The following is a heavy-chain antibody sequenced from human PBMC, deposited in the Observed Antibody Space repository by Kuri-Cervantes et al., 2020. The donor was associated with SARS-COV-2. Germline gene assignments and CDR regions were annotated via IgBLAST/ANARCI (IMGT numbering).Heavy chain of an antibody. CDR1: GGSISSYY. CDR3: ARLTTSYFDY. Sequence: ESLKISCTVSGGSISSYYWSWIRQPPGKGLEWIGYIYYSGSTNYNPSLKSRVTISVDTSKNQFSPKLSSVTAADTAVYYCARLTTSYFDYWGQGTRVTVSS. V-gene: IGHV4-59*08. D-gene: IGHD4-11*01. CDR2: IYYSGST. J-gene: IGHJ4*02.